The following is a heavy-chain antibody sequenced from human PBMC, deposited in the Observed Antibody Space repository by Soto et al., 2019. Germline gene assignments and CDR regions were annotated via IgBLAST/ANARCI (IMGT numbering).Heavy chain of an antibody. CDR2: VYYTGST. Sequence: SETLSLTCTVSGNSISGTSSFWAWIRQPPGKNLEWIGSVYYTGSTYYNSSLKSRVTISIDTSKNQFSLKLSSVTAADTAVYYCARDSSGYYHYFDYWGQGTLVTVSS. CDR3: ARDSSGYYHYFDY. J-gene: IGHJ4*02. D-gene: IGHD3-22*01. V-gene: IGHV4-39*07. CDR1: GNSISGTSSF.